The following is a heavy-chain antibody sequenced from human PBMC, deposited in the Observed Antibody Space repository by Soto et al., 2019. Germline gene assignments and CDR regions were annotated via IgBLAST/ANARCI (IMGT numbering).Heavy chain of an antibody. V-gene: IGHV1-69*08. CDR1: GGTFSSYT. D-gene: IGHD3-22*01. CDR2: IIPILGIA. Sequence: QVQLVQSGAEVKKPGSSVKVSCKASGGTFSSYTISWVRQAPGQGLEWMGRIIPILGIANYAQKFQGRVTSTADKSXXTXYXXLSSLRSEDTAVYYCARDHYYDSSGRTQRLYGMDVWGQGTTVTVSS. J-gene: IGHJ6*02. CDR3: ARDHYYDSSGRTQRLYGMDV.